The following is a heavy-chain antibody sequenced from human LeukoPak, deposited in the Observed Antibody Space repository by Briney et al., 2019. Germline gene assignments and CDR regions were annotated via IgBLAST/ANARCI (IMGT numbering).Heavy chain of an antibody. J-gene: IGHJ3*02. Sequence: GGSLRLSCAASGFTFSSYGMRWVRQAPGKGLEWVAFIRYDGSNKYYTDSVKGRFTISRDNSKNTLYLQMNSLGTEDTAVYYCAKGMGYSRSPVGAFDIWGQGTMVTVSS. V-gene: IGHV3-30*02. CDR3: AKGMGYSRSPVGAFDI. D-gene: IGHD1-26*01. CDR1: GFTFSSYG. CDR2: IRYDGSNK.